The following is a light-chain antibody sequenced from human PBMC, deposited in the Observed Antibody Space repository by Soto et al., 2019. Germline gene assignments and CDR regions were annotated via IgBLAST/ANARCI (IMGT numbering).Light chain of an antibody. J-gene: IGKJ1*01. CDR3: QQYGSSPRT. CDR2: GAS. CDR1: QSVSSNF. V-gene: IGKV3-20*01. Sequence: EIVLTQSPGTLSLSPGEGATLSCRASQSVSSNFLAWYQQRPGQSPRLLIYGASNRATGIPDRFSGSGSGTDFTLTISRLEPEDFAVYYCQQYGSSPRTFGQGTKVDI.